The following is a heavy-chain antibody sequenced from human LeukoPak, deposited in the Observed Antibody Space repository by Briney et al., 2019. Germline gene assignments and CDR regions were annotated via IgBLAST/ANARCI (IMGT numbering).Heavy chain of an antibody. J-gene: IGHJ4*02. D-gene: IGHD3-3*01. Sequence: SETLSLTCAVYGGSLSGYYWSWIRQPPGKGLEWIGEINHSGSTNYNPSLKSRVTISVDTSKNQFSLKLSSVTAADTAVYYCARGRGSYDFWSGYRSPPSFDYWGQGTLVTVSS. CDR2: INHSGST. CDR1: GGSLSGYY. V-gene: IGHV4-34*01. CDR3: ARGRGSYDFWSGYRSPPSFDY.